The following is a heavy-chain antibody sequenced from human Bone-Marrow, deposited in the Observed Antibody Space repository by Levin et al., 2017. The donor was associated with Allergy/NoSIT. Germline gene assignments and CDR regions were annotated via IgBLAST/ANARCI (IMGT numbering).Heavy chain of an antibody. Sequence: GESLKISCKGSGYSFTSYWIGWVRQMPGKGLEWMGIIYPGDSDTRYSPSFQGQVTISADKSISTAYLQWSSLKASDTAMYYCARGGRKWELQYNWFDPWGQGTLVTVSS. CDR2: IYPGDSDT. CDR3: ARGGRKWELQYNWFDP. D-gene: IGHD1-26*01. V-gene: IGHV5-51*01. CDR1: GYSFTSYW. J-gene: IGHJ5*02.